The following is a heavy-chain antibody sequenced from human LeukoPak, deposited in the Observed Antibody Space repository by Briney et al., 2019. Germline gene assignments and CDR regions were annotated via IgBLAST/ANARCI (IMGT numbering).Heavy chain of an antibody. CDR3: ARDFYASGFYFWFDP. CDR2: ISPSGTT. J-gene: IGHJ5*02. D-gene: IGHD2/OR15-2a*01. V-gene: IGHV4-4*07. Sequence: PSETLSLTCTVSGGSISSYYWSWIRQSAGKGLEWIGRISPSGTTHYNPSLGGRVTMSVDTSNNYFSLRLSSVTAADTAVYYCARDFYASGFYFWFDPWGQGILVTVSS. CDR1: GGSISSYY.